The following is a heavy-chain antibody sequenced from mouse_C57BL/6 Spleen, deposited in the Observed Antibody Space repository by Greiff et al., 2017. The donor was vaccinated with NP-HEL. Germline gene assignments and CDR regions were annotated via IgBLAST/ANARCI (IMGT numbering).Heavy chain of an antibody. CDR1: GYSITSGYY. Sequence: EVQLQESGPGLVKPSQSLSLTCSVTGYSITSGYYWNWIRQFPGNKLEWMGYISYDGSNNYNPSLKNRISITRDTSKNQFFLKLNSVTTEDTATYYCAREGLRIYYGNFYYFDYWGQGTTLTVSS. D-gene: IGHD2-1*01. J-gene: IGHJ2*01. CDR2: ISYDGSN. CDR3: AREGLRIYYGNFYYFDY. V-gene: IGHV3-6*01.